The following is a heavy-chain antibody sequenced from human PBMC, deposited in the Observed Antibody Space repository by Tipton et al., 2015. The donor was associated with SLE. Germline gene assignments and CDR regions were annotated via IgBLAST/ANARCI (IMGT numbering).Heavy chain of an antibody. J-gene: IGHJ4*02. CDR1: GFTFDDYT. Sequence: SLRLSCAASGFTFDDYTMHWVRQAPGKGLEWVSLISWDGGSTYYADSVKGRFTISRDNSKNSLYLQRNSLRTEDTALYYCAKGGVAAAGLIDYWGQGTLVTVSS. V-gene: IGHV3-43*01. CDR2: ISWDGGST. D-gene: IGHD6-13*01. CDR3: AKGGVAAAGLIDY.